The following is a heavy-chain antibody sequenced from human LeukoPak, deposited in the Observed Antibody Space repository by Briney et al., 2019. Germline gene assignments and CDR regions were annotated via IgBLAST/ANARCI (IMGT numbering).Heavy chain of an antibody. V-gene: IGHV3-64*01. CDR3: AKSLLTTASGTGRAFDL. CDR2: ISSNGGST. Sequence: GGSLRLSCAASGFTFSSYAMHWVRQAPGKGLEYVSAISSNGGSTYYANSVKGRFTISRDNSKNTLYLQMNSLRADDTAEYYCAKSLLTTASGTGRAFDLWGQGTMVTVPS. J-gene: IGHJ3*01. CDR1: GFTFSSYA. D-gene: IGHD1-26*01.